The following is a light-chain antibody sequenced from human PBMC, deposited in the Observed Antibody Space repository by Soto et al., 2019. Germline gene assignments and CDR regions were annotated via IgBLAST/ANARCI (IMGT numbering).Light chain of an antibody. CDR2: DVS. Sequence: QSALTQPASVSGSPGQSITISCTGTSSDVGGYNYVSWYQQHPGKAPKLMIYDVSNRPSGVSNRFSGSKSGDTASLTISGLQADDEADYYCSSYTSSSNSYVFGTGTKVTDL. CDR3: SSYTSSSNSYV. V-gene: IGLV2-14*01. CDR1: SSDVGGYNY. J-gene: IGLJ1*01.